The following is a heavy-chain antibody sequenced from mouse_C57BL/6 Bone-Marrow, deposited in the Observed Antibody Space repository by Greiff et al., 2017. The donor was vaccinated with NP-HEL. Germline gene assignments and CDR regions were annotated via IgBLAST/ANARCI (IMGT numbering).Heavy chain of an antibody. Sequence: EVKLMESGGGLVKPGGSLKLSCAASGFTFSDYGMHWVRQAPEKGLEWVAYISSGSSTIYYADTVKGRFTISRDNAKNTLFLQMTSLRSEDTAMYYCARRILGVDYWGQGTTLTVSS. D-gene: IGHD3-3*01. J-gene: IGHJ2*01. V-gene: IGHV5-17*01. CDR1: GFTFSDYG. CDR3: ARRILGVDY. CDR2: ISSGSSTI.